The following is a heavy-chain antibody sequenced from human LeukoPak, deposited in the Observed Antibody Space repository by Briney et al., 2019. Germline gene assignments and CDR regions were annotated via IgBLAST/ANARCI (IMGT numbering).Heavy chain of an antibody. CDR1: GFTFSSYW. V-gene: IGHV3-74*01. J-gene: IGHJ3*02. D-gene: IGHD2-15*01. CDR2: INSDGSST. CDR3: AVVVVAATAFDI. Sequence: GGSLRLSCAASGFTFSSYWMHWVRQAPGKGLVWVSRINSDGSSTSYADSVKGRFTISRDNAKNTLYLHMNSLRAEDTAVYYCAVVVVAATAFDIWGQGTMVTVSS.